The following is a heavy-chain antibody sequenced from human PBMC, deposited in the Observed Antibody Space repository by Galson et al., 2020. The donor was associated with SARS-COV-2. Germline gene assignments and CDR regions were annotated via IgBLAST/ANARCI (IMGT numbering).Heavy chain of an antibody. CDR3: ARVLLWFGELMGGGMDV. CDR1: GYTFTSYD. CDR2: MNPNSGNT. Sequence: ASVKVSCKASGYTFTSYDINWVRQATGQGLEWMGWMNPNSGNTGYAQKFQGRVTMTRNTSISTAYMELSSLRSEDTAVYYCARVLLWFGELMGGGMDVWGQGTTVTVSS. J-gene: IGHJ6*02. V-gene: IGHV1-8*01. D-gene: IGHD3-10*01.